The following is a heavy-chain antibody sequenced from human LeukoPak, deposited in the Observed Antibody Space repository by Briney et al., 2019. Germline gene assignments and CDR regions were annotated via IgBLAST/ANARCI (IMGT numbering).Heavy chain of an antibody. CDR2: IYTSGST. V-gene: IGHV4-4*07. CDR1: GGSISSYY. J-gene: IGHJ5*02. D-gene: IGHD3-3*01. CDR3: ARSYYDFWGGYSNWFDP. Sequence: PSETLSLTCTVSGGSISSYYWSWIRQPAGKGLEWIGRIYTSGSTNYNPSLKSRVTISVDKSKNQFSLKLSSVTAADTAVYYCARSYYDFWGGYSNWFDPWGQGTLVTVSS.